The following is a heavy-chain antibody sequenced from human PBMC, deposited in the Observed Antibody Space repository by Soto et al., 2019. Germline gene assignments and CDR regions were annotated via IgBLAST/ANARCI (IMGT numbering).Heavy chain of an antibody. V-gene: IGHV3-33*01. CDR3: AGDKGWFDP. Sequence: QVHLVQSGGGVAQPGRSLRLSCAASGFTFRSHGMHWVRQAPGKGLEWVALIWYDGSDKFYADSVKGRFTVSRDNSNNTLYLQMNNVRVEDTAVYYCAGDKGWFDPWGQGTLVTVSS. J-gene: IGHJ5*02. CDR1: GFTFRSHG. CDR2: IWYDGSDK.